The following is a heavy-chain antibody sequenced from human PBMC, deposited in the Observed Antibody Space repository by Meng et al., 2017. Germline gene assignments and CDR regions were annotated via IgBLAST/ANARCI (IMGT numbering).Heavy chain of an antibody. J-gene: IGHJ6*02. V-gene: IGHV3-49*03. CDR3: TTSVVATAYYYYYYGMDV. CDR1: GFTFGDYA. D-gene: IGHD5-12*01. Sequence: GESLKISCTASGFTFGDYAMSWFRQAPGKGLEWVGFIRSKTDGGTTDYAAPVKVRFTISRDDSKNKLDLQMDSLKTEDTAVYYCTTSVVATAYYYYYYGMDVWGQGTTVTVSS. CDR2: IRSKTDGGTT.